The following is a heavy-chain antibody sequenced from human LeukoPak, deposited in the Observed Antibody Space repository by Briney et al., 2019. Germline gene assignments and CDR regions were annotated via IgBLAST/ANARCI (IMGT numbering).Heavy chain of an antibody. D-gene: IGHD4-17*01. CDR3: ARGYGELNY. Sequence: PGGSLRLSCAASGFTFSDYYMSWIRQAPGKGLEWVSYISSSSSGAYYADSVKGRFTISRDNAKSSLYLQMDSLTDEDTAVYYCARGYGELNYWGQGTLVTVSS. V-gene: IGHV3-11*06. J-gene: IGHJ4*02. CDR2: ISSSSSGA. CDR1: GFTFSDYY.